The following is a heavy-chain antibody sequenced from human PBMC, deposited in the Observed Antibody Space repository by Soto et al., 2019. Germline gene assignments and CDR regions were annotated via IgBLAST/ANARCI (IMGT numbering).Heavy chain of an antibody. D-gene: IGHD5-18*01. V-gene: IGHV4-30-2*01. J-gene: IGHJ4*02. Sequence: QLQLQESGSGLVKPSQTLSLTCAVSGGSVSSSDYSWSWLRQPPGKGLEWIGYIFHLGTTYYNPSLKSRVTMSVDRSKNQISLKLTSVTAADTAVYFCARGGYSYGYWGPDYWGQGTLVTVSS. CDR3: ARGGYSYGYWGPDY. CDR2: IFHLGTT. CDR1: GGSVSSSDYS.